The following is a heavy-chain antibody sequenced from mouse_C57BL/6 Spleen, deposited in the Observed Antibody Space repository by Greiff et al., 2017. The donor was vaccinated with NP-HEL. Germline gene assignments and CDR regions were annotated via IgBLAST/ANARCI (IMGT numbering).Heavy chain of an antibody. J-gene: IGHJ4*01. CDR2: IDPETGGT. D-gene: IGHD2-1*01. CDR3: TRPLYYGNYEDAMDY. V-gene: IGHV1-15*01. Sequence: QVQLKESGAELVRPGASVTLSCKASGYTFTDYEMHWVKQTPVHGLEWIGAIDPETGGTAYNQKFKGKAILTADKSSSTAYMELRSLTSEDSAVYYCTRPLYYGNYEDAMDYWGQGTSVTVSS. CDR1: GYTFTDYE.